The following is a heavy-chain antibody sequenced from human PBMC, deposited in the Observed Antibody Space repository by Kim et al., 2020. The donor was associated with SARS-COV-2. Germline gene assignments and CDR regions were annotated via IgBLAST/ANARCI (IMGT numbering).Heavy chain of an antibody. Sequence: SVKVSCKASGGTFSSYAISWVRQAPGQGLEWMGGIIPIFGTANYAQKFQGRVTITADESTSTAYMELSSLRSEDTAVYYCAIEGPITMIVDAPGDYWGQGTLVTVSS. V-gene: IGHV1-69*13. CDR2: IIPIFGTA. D-gene: IGHD3-22*01. CDR1: GGTFSSYA. J-gene: IGHJ4*02. CDR3: AIEGPITMIVDAPGDY.